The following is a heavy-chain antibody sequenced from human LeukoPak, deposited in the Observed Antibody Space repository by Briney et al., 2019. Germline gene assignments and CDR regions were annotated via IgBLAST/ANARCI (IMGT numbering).Heavy chain of an antibody. CDR1: GFTFSSYW. V-gene: IGHV3-7*01. J-gene: IGHJ4*02. Sequence: GGSLRLSCAASGFTFSSYWMSWVRQAPGKGLEWVADIKQDGSDYYYVDSVKGRFTISRDNAKNSLYLQMNSLRAEDTAVYYCAREQTPVIHYYFDSWGQGTLVTVSS. CDR3: AREQTPVIHYYFDS. D-gene: IGHD3-16*02. CDR2: IKQDGSDY.